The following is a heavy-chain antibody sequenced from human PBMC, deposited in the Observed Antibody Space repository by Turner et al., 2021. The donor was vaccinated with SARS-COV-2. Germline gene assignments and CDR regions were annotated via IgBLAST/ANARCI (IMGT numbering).Heavy chain of an antibody. CDR2: IYHSGST. J-gene: IGHJ5*02. V-gene: IGHV4-34*01. CDR1: GGSFSGYY. D-gene: IGHD3-9*01. CDR3: ARSWGGILTGYSFDP. Sequence: QVQLQQWGAGLLKPSETLSLTCAVYGGSFSGYYWSWIRQPPGKGLEWIGEIYHSGSTNYNPSLKSRVTISVDTSKNQFSLKLSSVTAADTAVYYCARSWGGILTGYSFDPWGQGTLVTVS.